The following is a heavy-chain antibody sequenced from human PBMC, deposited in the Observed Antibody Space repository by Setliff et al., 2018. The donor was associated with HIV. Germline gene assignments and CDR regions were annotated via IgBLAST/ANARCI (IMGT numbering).Heavy chain of an antibody. CDR3: ARMYSGYDYYYYYYMDV. CDR2: MYYSGST. CDR1: GGSISSSSYY. D-gene: IGHD5-12*01. V-gene: IGHV4-39*01. Sequence: SETLSLTCTVSGGSISSSSYYWGWIRQPPGKGLEWIGSMYYSGSTYYNPSLKSRVTISVDTSKKQFSLKLSSVTAADTAVYYCARMYSGYDYYYYYYMDVWGRGTTVTVSS. J-gene: IGHJ6*03.